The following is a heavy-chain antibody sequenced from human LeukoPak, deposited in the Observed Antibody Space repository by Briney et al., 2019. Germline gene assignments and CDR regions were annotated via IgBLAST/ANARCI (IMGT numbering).Heavy chain of an antibody. D-gene: IGHD2-2*01. V-gene: IGHV1-18*01. J-gene: IGHJ4*02. CDR3: ARDGTSTDDY. CDR2: ISGNNDNP. Sequence: GASVKVSCKASGYTFSNFGISWVRQAPGQGLEWMGWISGNNDNPNYGQNFQGRFTVTSDSSTSTAYMELRNLRSDDTAVYYCARDGTSTDDYWGQGTLSPSPQ. CDR1: GYTFSNFG.